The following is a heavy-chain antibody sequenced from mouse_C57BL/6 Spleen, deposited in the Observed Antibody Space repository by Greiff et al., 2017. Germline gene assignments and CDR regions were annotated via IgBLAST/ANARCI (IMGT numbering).Heavy chain of an antibody. J-gene: IGHJ1*03. D-gene: IGHD2-4*01. CDR1: GYTFTSYW. CDR3: ATAIYYDYWYFDV. Sequence: VQLQQPGAELVKPGASVKLSCKASGYTFTSYWMHWVKQRPGHGLEWIGMIHPNSGSTNYNEKFKSKATLTVDKSSSTAYMQLSSLTSEDSAVYYCATAIYYDYWYFDVWGTGTTVTVAS. V-gene: IGHV1-64*01. CDR2: IHPNSGST.